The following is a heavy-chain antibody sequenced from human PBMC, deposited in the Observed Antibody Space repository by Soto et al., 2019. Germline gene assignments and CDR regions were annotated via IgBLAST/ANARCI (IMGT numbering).Heavy chain of an antibody. D-gene: IGHD6-13*01. V-gene: IGHV4-59*01. CDR2: ISYSGST. CDR3: ARGTSWQLPFDY. CDR1: SDSISSYY. Sequence: SETLSLTCTVSSDSISSYYCSWIRQPPGKRLEWIGYISYSGSTDYNPSLKSRVTISGDTSKKQFSLKVSSVTAADTAVYYCARGTSWQLPFDYWGQGTLITVSS. J-gene: IGHJ4*02.